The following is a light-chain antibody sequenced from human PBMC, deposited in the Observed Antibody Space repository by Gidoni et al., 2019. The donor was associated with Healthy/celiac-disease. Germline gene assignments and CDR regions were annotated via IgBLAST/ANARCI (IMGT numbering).Light chain of an antibody. V-gene: IGKV1-39*01. CDR1: QSISSY. J-gene: IGKJ4*01. Sequence: IQLTQSPSSLSASVGDRVTITCRASQSISSYLNWYQQKPGKAPKLLIYAASSLQSGVPSRCSGSGSGTDFTLTISSLQPEDFATYDCQQSYSTPLTFGGGTKVEIK. CDR2: AAS. CDR3: QQSYSTPLT.